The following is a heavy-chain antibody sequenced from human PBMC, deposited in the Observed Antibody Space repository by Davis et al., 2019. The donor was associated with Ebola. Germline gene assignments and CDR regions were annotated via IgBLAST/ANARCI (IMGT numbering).Heavy chain of an antibody. CDR1: GFTVSSNF. J-gene: IGHJ4*02. D-gene: IGHD6-13*01. V-gene: IGHV3-53*01. CDR3: AKEIAAAWVDY. CDR2: IYSGGST. Sequence: GGSLRLSCAASGFTVSSNFMSWVRQAPGKGLEWVSVIYSGGSTYYADSVKGRFTISRDNSKNTLYLQMNSLRAEDTAVYYCAKEIAAAWVDYWGQGTLVTVSS.